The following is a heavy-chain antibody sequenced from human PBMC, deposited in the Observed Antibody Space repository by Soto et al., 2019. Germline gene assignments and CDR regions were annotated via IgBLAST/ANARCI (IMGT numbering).Heavy chain of an antibody. V-gene: IGHV1-18*01. CDR1: GYTFTSYG. J-gene: IGHJ6*03. CDR2: ISAYNGNT. CDR3: ARDPGGIAAAATDPHYYYYYYMDV. Sequence: ASVKVSCKASGYTFTSYGISWVRQAPGQGLEWMGWISAYNGNTNYAQKLQGRVTMTTDTSTSTAYMELRSLRSDDTAVYYCARDPGGIAAAATDPHYYYYYYMDVWGKGTTVTVSS. D-gene: IGHD6-13*01.